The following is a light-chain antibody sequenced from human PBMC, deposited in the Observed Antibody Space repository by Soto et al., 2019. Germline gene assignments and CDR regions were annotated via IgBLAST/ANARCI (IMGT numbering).Light chain of an antibody. V-gene: IGKV3-15*01. CDR2: SAS. Sequence: EIVMTQSPGFLSVSPGERVTLSCRASHSIDRNLAWYQQKPGQAPRLLIYSASTRAAGIPRRFSGSGSGTEFTLTINSLQSEDFAIYYCQQYDNWPLLFGGGTKVESK. CDR1: HSIDRN. CDR3: QQYDNWPLL. J-gene: IGKJ4*02.